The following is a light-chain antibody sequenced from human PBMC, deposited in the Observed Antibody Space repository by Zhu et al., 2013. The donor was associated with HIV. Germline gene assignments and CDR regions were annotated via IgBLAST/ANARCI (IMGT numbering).Light chain of an antibody. CDR2: AAS. CDR1: QSISSY. Sequence: DIQMTQSPSSLSASVGDRVTITCRASQSISSYLNWYQQKPGKAPKLLIYAASSLQSGVPSRFSGSGSGTDFTLTISSLQHEDAATYYCQQTYSIPATFGQGTNLNI. CDR3: QQTYSIPAT. J-gene: IGKJ2*01. V-gene: IGKV1-39*01.